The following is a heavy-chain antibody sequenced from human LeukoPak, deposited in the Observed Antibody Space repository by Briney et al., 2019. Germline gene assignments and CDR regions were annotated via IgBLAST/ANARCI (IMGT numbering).Heavy chain of an antibody. Sequence: GGSLRLSCAASGFTFSSYAMSWVRQAPGKGLEWVSAISGSGGSTYYADSVKGRFTISRDNSKNTLYLQMSSLRAEDTAVYYCAKAGYDFWSGYSGLYFDYWGQGTLVTVSS. J-gene: IGHJ4*02. CDR3: AKAGYDFWSGYSGLYFDY. CDR2: ISGSGGST. D-gene: IGHD3-3*01. V-gene: IGHV3-23*01. CDR1: GFTFSSYA.